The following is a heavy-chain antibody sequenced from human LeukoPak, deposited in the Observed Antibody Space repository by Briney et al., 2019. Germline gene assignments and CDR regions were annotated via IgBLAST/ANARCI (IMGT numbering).Heavy chain of an antibody. CDR3: ARDLGWRDSSGSSDY. V-gene: IGHV1-18*01. CDR1: GYTFTSYG. Sequence: ASVKVSCKASGYTFTSYGISWVRRAPGQGLEWMGWISAYNGNTNYAQKLQGRVTMTTDTSTSTAYVELRSLRSDDTAVYYCARDLGWRDSSGSSDYWGQGTLVTVSS. CDR2: ISAYNGNT. J-gene: IGHJ4*02. D-gene: IGHD3-22*01.